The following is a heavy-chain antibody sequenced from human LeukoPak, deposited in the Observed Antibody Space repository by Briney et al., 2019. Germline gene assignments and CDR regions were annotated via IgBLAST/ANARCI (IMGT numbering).Heavy chain of an antibody. CDR1: GFTFSSYS. J-gene: IGHJ4*02. D-gene: IGHD3-9*01. CDR2: ISYDGSNK. CDR3: ARDPDRNFDWLLPPDY. V-gene: IGHV3-30*03. Sequence: GGSLRLSCAASGFTFSSYSMNWVRQAPGKGLEWVAVISYDGSNKYYADSVKGRFTISRDNSKNTLYLQMNSLRAEDTAVYYCARDPDRNFDWLLPPDYWGQGALVTVSS.